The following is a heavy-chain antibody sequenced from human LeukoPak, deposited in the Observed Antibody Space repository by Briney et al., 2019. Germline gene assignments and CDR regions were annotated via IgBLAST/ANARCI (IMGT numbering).Heavy chain of an antibody. D-gene: IGHD2-2*02. V-gene: IGHV4-34*12. Sequence: SETLSLTSAVSGGSFSGVYWSWVAHPPGKGGEGFGEIIHSGSTNYIPSLKRQDTISVVTSKSQFSLKLSSVTAADTAVYYCACCSNIAVVDELPAAIGGNWFDPWGQGGLVTVSS. CDR1: GGSFSGVY. CDR3: ACCSNIAVVDELPAAIGGNWFDP. J-gene: IGHJ5*02. CDR2: IIHSGST.